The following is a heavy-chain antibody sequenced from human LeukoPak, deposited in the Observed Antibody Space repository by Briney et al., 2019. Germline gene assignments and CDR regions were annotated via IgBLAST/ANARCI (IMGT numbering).Heavy chain of an antibody. D-gene: IGHD6-13*01. J-gene: IGHJ5*02. CDR3: ARQPAGT. CDR2: IYYSGST. CDR1: GGSISSYY. V-gene: IGHV4-59*01. Sequence: SETLSLTCPVSGGSISSYYWSWIRQPPGKGLEWIGYIYYSGSTNYNPSLKSRVTISVDTSKNQFSLKLSSVTAADTAVYYCARQPAGTWGQGTLVTVSS.